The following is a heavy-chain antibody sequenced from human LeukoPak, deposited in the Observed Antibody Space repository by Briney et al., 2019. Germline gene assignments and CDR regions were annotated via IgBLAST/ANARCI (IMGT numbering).Heavy chain of an antibody. J-gene: IGHJ6*04. CDR3: AKYIAAAGRYYYGMDV. V-gene: IGHV3-23*01. D-gene: IGHD6-13*01. Sequence: GGSLRLSCAASGFTFSSYAMSWVRQAPGKGLEWVSAISGSGGSTYYADSVKGRFTISRDNSKNTLYLQMNSLRAEDTAVYYCAKYIAAAGRYYYGMDVWGKGTTVTVSS. CDR2: ISGSGGST. CDR1: GFTFSSYA.